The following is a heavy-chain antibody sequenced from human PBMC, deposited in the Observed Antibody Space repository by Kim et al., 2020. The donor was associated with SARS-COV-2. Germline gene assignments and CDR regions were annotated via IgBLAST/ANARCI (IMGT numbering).Heavy chain of an antibody. Sequence: SETLSLTCTVSGGSISSSSYYWGWIRQPPGKGLEWIGSSYYSGTTYHNPSLKSRVTISVDTSKNQFSLKLRSVTAADTAVYYCAAITAGIVVVDMWGQGTMVTVSS. CDR2: SYYSGTT. J-gene: IGHJ3*02. V-gene: IGHV4-39*01. D-gene: IGHD2-15*01. CDR1: GGSISSSSYY. CDR3: AAITAGIVVVDM.